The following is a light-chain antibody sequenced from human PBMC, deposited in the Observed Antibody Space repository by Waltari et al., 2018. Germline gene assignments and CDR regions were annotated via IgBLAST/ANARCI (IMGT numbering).Light chain of an antibody. Sequence: DIQMTQSPSTPSASVGDRVTITCRASRSISGWLAWYQQKPGKAPNLLIYKASSLESGVPSRFNGSGSGTEFTLTISSLQPDDFATYYCHQYNSYSYTFGQGTKLESK. CDR1: RSISGW. V-gene: IGKV1-5*03. CDR2: KAS. CDR3: HQYNSYSYT. J-gene: IGKJ2*01.